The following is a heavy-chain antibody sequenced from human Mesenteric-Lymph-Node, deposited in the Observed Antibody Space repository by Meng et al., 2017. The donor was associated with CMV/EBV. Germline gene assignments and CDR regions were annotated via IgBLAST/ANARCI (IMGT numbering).Heavy chain of an antibody. J-gene: IGHJ4*02. Sequence: AWSWIRQSPSRGLEWLGRTYYKSKWYNDYALSVKSRITINPDTSKNQFSLQLNSVTPEDTAVYYCARDDLGSWGYGSGSSYKGFDYWGQGTLVTVSS. V-gene: IGHV6-1*01. CDR2: TYYKSKWYN. D-gene: IGHD3-10*01. CDR1: A. CDR3: ARDDLGSWGYGSGSSYKGFDY.